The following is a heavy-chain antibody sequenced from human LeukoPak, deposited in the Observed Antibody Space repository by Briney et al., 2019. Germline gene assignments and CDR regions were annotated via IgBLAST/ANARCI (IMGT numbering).Heavy chain of an antibody. CDR1: GGTFSSYA. Sequence: SVKVSCKASGGTFSSYAISWVRQAPGQGLEWMGGIIPIFGTANYAQKFQGRVTITADESTSTAYVELSSLRSEDTAVYYCALSGAIFGVVITPFVDVWGKGTTVTVSS. D-gene: IGHD3-3*01. J-gene: IGHJ6*04. CDR2: IIPIFGTA. V-gene: IGHV1-69*13. CDR3: ALSGAIFGVVITPFVDV.